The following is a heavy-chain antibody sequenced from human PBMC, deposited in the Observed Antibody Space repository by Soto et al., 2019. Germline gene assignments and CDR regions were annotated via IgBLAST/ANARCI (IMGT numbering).Heavy chain of an antibody. Sequence: SETLSLTCTISGGSSSSYYWSWIPQPPGKGLEWIGDIYYSGSTNYNPSLKRRVTISVATSKNQFPLKLSSVTAADTAVYYCARRHNWNYGLFWFDPWGQGTLVTVSS. CDR3: ARRHNWNYGLFWFDP. V-gene: IGHV4-59*08. CDR2: IYYSGST. J-gene: IGHJ5*02. D-gene: IGHD1-7*01. CDR1: GGSSSSYY.